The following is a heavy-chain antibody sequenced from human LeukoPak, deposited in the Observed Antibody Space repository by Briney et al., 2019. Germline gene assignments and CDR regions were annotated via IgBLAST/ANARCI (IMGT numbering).Heavy chain of an antibody. CDR3: ARGLARYCSSTSCYRNWFDP. Sequence: SETLSLTCTVSGGSISSYYWSWIRQPPGKGLEWIGYIYYSGSANYNPSLKSRVTISVDTSKNQFSLKLSSVTAADTAVYYCARGLARYCSSTSCYRNWFDPWGQGTLVTVSS. V-gene: IGHV4-59*12. CDR2: IYYSGSA. D-gene: IGHD2-2*02. J-gene: IGHJ5*02. CDR1: GGSISSYY.